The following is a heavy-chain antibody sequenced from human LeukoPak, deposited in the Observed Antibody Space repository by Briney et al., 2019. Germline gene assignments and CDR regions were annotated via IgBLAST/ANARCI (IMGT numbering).Heavy chain of an antibody. CDR1: GYTFTAYY. V-gene: IGHV1-2*02. J-gene: IGHJ5*02. CDR3: ARDLKLRYFPRSDWFDP. CDR2: INPNSGGT. Sequence: ASVKVSCKASGYTFTAYYMHWVRQAPGQGLEWMGWINPNSGGTNYAQKFQGRVTMTRDTSISTAYMELSRLRSDDTAVYYCARDLKLRYFPRSDWFDPWGQGTLVTVSS. D-gene: IGHD3-9*01.